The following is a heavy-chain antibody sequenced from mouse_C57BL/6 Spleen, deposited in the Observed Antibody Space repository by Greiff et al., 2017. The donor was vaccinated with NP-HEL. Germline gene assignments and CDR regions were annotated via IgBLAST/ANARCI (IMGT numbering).Heavy chain of an antibody. CDR3: ARPSLGPFDY. D-gene: IGHD4-1*01. Sequence: DVKLVESGGGLVKPGGSLKLSCAASGFTFSDYGMHWVRQAPEKGLEWVAYISSGSSTIYYADTVKGRFTISRDNAKNTLFLQMTSLRSEDTAMYYCARPSLGPFDYWGQGTTLTVSS. CDR2: ISSGSSTI. V-gene: IGHV5-17*01. J-gene: IGHJ2*01. CDR1: GFTFSDYG.